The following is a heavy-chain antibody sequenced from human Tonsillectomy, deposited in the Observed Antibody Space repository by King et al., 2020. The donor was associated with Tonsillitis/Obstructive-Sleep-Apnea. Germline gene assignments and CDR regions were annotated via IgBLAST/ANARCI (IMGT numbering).Heavy chain of an antibody. CDR1: GYTFTRYA. D-gene: IGHD6-13*01. CDR3: AGRAAAAGTGPSYFDY. J-gene: IGHJ4*02. Sequence: VHLVQSGAEVKKPGASVKVSCKASGYTFTRYATHWVRQAPGQRVEWVGWINGGDGNTKYSQKFQGIITITMDTSASTAYMVLSSLRSEDTALYYCAGRAAAAGTGPSYFDYWGQGTLVTVSS. CDR2: INGGDGNT. V-gene: IGHV1-3*01.